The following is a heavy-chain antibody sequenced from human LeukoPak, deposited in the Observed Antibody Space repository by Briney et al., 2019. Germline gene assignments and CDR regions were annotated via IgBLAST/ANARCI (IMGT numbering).Heavy chain of an antibody. Sequence: SETLSLTCTVSGGSISSGGYYWSWIRQHPGKGLEWIGYIYYSGSTYYNPSLKSRATISVDTSKNQFSLKLSSVTAADTAVYFCAKIRSRGYLLDHWGPGTPVPGSS. CDR3: AKIRSRGYLLDH. V-gene: IGHV4-31*03. D-gene: IGHD1-1*01. CDR2: IYYSGST. J-gene: IGHJ4*01. CDR1: GGSISSGGYY.